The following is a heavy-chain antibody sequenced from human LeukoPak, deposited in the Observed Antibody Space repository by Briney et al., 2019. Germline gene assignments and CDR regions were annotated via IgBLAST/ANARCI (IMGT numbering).Heavy chain of an antibody. V-gene: IGHV5-51*01. Sequence: GESLKISRKGSGYTFSNYWIGWVRQMPGKGLEWMGIIYPGDSDTRYSPSFQGQITISADKSTSTAYLQWSSLQASDTAIYYCARQVATRDYFDYWGQGTLVTVSS. CDR2: IYPGDSDT. J-gene: IGHJ4*02. CDR1: GYTFSNYW. CDR3: ARQVATRDYFDY. D-gene: IGHD2-21*02.